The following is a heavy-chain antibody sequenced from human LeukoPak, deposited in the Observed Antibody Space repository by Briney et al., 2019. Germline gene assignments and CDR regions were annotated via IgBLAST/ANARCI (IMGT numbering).Heavy chain of an antibody. CDR1: GGSFSGYY. V-gene: IGHV4-34*01. Sequence: SETLSLTCAVYGGSFSGYYWSWIRQPPGKGLEWIGEINHSGSTNYNPSLKSRVTISVDTSKNQFSLKLSSVTAADTAVYYCARVSSVVVIPYFQHRGQGTLVTVSS. CDR2: INHSGST. CDR3: ARVSSVVVIPYFQH. D-gene: IGHD3-22*01. J-gene: IGHJ1*01.